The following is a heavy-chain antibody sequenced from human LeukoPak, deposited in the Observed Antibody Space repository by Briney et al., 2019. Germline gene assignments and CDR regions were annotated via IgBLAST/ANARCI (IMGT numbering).Heavy chain of an antibody. Sequence: GGSLRLSCAASGFTFSSYWMTWVRQAPGKGLDWVANIKQDGSEKYYVDSVKGRFTISRDNAKNSLYLQMNSLRAEDTAVYYCARVIAASQYYFDYWRQRTPVTVSS. D-gene: IGHD6-13*01. CDR3: ARVIAASQYYFDY. J-gene: IGHJ4*02. CDR2: IKQDGSEK. V-gene: IGHV3-7*04. CDR1: GFTFSSYW.